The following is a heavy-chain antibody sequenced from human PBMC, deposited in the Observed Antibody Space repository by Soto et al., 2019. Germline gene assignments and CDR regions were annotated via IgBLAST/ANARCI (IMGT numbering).Heavy chain of an antibody. V-gene: IGHV4-59*01. D-gene: IGHD1-1*01. CDR2: IYYSGSK. CDR1: GGSIRSYY. Sequence: PSETLCLTCTVSGGSIRSYYWSWIRQPPGKGLEWIGYIYYSGSKKYNQHIKSRVTISVETSKNQFSLKMSSVTAADTAVYYCARAGTRYYYYYGMDVWGQGTTV. J-gene: IGHJ6*02. CDR3: ARAGTRYYYYYGMDV.